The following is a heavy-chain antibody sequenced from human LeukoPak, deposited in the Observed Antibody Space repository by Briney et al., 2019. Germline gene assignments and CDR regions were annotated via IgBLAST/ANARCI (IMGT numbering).Heavy chain of an antibody. V-gene: IGHV1-8*01. Sequence: ASVKVSCKASGYTFTSYDITWVRQATGQGLEWMGWMNPNSGNTGYAQNFQGRVTMTRNTSTSTAYMELSSLRSEDTAVYYCARGGVAAAGKYYFDYWGQGTLVTVSS. CDR3: ARGGVAAAGKYYFDY. CDR2: MNPNSGNT. J-gene: IGHJ4*02. D-gene: IGHD6-13*01. CDR1: GYTFTSYD.